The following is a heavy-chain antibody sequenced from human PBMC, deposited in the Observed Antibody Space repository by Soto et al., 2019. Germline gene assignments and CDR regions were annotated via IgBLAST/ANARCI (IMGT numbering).Heavy chain of an antibody. D-gene: IGHD2-21*02. CDR1: GGSISSYY. J-gene: IGHJ4*02. V-gene: IGHV4-59*01. CDR3: ARMTFDDYFDC. Sequence: PSETLSLTCTVSGGSISSYYWSCIRQPPGKGLEWIGYIYYSGSTNYNPSLKSRVTISVDTSKNQFSLKLSSVTAADTAVYYCARMTFDDYFDCWGQGTLVTVSS. CDR2: IYYSGST.